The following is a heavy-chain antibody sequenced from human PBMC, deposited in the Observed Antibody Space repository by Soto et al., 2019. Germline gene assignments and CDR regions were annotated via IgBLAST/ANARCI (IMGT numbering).Heavy chain of an antibody. J-gene: IGHJ4*02. V-gene: IGHV3-73*01. CDR2: IKTKGESYAT. CDR1: GFTLSGFD. CDR3: TRRHCRSGGCSSDFDF. Sequence: EVQLVESGGGLVQPGGYLKLSCAASGFTLSGFDVHWVRQAAGEGLEWVGRIKTKGESYATAYAASVKGRFSLSRDDSKNTAYLEMNSLKTEDTAVYYRTRRHCRSGGCSSDFDFWGQGSLVAVSS. D-gene: IGHD2-15*01.